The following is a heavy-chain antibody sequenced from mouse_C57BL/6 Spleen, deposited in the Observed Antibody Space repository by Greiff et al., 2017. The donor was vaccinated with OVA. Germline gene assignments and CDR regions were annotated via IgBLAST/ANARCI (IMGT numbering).Heavy chain of an antibody. CDR1: GFTFTDYY. Sequence: VMLVESGGGLVQPGGSLSLSCAASGFTFTDYYMSWVRQPPGKALEWLGFIRNKANGYTTEYSASVKGRFTISRDNSQSILYLQMNALRAEDSATYYCARYNYGSSDYWGQGTTLTVSS. V-gene: IGHV7-3*01. J-gene: IGHJ2*01. D-gene: IGHD1-1*01. CDR2: IRNKANGYTT. CDR3: ARYNYGSSDY.